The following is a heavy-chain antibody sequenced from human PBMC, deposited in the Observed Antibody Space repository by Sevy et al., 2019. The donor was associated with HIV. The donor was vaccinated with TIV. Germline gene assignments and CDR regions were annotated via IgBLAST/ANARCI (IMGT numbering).Heavy chain of an antibody. J-gene: IGHJ4*02. CDR3: ARDFVDTAMVTCFDY. V-gene: IGHV3-48*02. D-gene: IGHD5-18*01. CDR2: ISSSSSTI. CDR1: GFTFSSYS. Sequence: GGSLRLSCAASGFTFSSYSMNWVRQAPGKGLEWVSYISSSSSTIYYADSVKGRFTISRDNAKNSLYLQMNSLRDEETAVYYCARDFVDTAMVTCFDYWGQGTLVTVSS.